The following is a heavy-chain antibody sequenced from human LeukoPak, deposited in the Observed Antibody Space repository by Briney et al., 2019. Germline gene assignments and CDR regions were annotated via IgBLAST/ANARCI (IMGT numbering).Heavy chain of an antibody. Sequence: GGSLRLSCTASGFTFGDYAMSWVRQAPGKGLQWVGFIRSKAFDETTEYAASVKGRFTISRDDSKSIAYLQMNSLKIEDTAVYYCASSFGQLSFFDYWGQGALVTVSS. D-gene: IGHD3-10*01. CDR3: ASSFGQLSFFDY. J-gene: IGHJ4*02. CDR2: IRSKAFDETT. CDR1: GFTFGDYA. V-gene: IGHV3-49*04.